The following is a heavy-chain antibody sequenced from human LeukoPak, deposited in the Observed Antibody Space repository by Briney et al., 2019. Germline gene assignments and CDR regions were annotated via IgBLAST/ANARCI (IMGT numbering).Heavy chain of an antibody. V-gene: IGHV3-11*01. Sequence: GGSLRHSCAASGFTFGNFYMHWIRQAPGKGLECVSYIDTSGTTTYYADSVKGRFTISRDNARNSLYLQMNSLRAEDTAVYYCASRYRVGFWGQGTLVTVSS. CDR3: ASRYRVGF. CDR1: GFTFGNFY. D-gene: IGHD5/OR15-5a*01. J-gene: IGHJ4*02. CDR2: IDTSGTTT.